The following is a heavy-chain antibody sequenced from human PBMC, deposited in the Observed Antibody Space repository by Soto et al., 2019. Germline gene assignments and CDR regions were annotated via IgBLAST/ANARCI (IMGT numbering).Heavy chain of an antibody. D-gene: IGHD6-19*01. CDR3: ARGAGSGWYDDHHFDY. CDR2: IYHSGST. J-gene: IGHJ4*02. CDR1: GGSISSSNW. Sequence: QVQLQESGPGLVKPSGTLSLTCAVSGGSISSSNWWSWVRQPPGKGLEWIGEIYHSGSTNYNPSLKSRVTIPVDNSKNQFSLKLSSVTAADTAVYYCARGAGSGWYDDHHFDYWGQGTLVTVSS. V-gene: IGHV4-4*02.